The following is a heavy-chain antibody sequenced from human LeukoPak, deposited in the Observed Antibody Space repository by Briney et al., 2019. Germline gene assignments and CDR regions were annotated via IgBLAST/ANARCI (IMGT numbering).Heavy chain of an antibody. V-gene: IGHV3-48*04. J-gene: IGHJ4*02. D-gene: IGHD1-26*01. CDR2: ISSSSSTI. CDR3: VSLGWEG. Sequence: GGSLRLSCAPSGFTFSIYSMNWVRQAPGKGRGWVSYISSSSSTIYYADSVKGRFTLSRDNAKTSLYLQMNSLRAEDAAVYYCVSLGWEGWGQGTLVTVSS. CDR1: GFTFSIYS.